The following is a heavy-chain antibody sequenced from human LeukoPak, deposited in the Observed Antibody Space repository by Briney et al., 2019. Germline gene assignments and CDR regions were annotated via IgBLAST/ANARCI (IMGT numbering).Heavy chain of an antibody. CDR3: ARHRLFTITNWFDP. J-gene: IGHJ5*02. CDR1: GGSFSGYY. D-gene: IGHD3-9*01. CDR2: INHSGST. Sequence: SETLSLTCAVYGGSFSGYYWSWIRQPPGKGLEWIGEINHSGSTNYNPSLKSRVTISVDTSKNQFSLKLSSVTAADTAVYYCARHRLFTITNWFDPWGQGTLVTVSS. V-gene: IGHV4-34*01.